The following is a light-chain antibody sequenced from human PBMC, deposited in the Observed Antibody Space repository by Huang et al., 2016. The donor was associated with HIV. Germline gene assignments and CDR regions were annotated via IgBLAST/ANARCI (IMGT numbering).Light chain of an antibody. CDR3: QQYDIWPPT. CDR2: GAS. J-gene: IGKJ1*01. CDR1: QSLNSN. V-gene: IGKV3-15*01. Sequence: EIVMTQSPATLSVSPGERATLSCRASQSLNSNLAWYQQKPGQDHRLLIFGASTRASGVAARFSVSGSRTEVTLTISSLQSEDSAVYCCQQYDIWPPTFGQGTKVEIK.